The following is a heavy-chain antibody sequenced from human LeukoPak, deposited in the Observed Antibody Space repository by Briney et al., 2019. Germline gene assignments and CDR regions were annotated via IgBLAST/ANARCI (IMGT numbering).Heavy chain of an antibody. D-gene: IGHD5-18*01. CDR1: GFTFSSFA. CDR3: ARITEGYSYGGYFDY. J-gene: IGHJ4*02. Sequence: GGSLRLSCAASGFTFSSFAMSWVRQTPGKGLEYVSAISSNGGGTYYANSVKGRFTISRDNSKNTLYLQVGSLRVEDMGVYYCARITEGYSYGGYFDYWGQGTLVTVSS. V-gene: IGHV3-64*01. CDR2: ISSNGGGT.